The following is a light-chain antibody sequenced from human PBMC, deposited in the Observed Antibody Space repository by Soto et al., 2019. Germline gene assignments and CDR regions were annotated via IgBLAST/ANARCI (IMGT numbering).Light chain of an antibody. J-gene: IGKJ5*01. V-gene: IGKV3-20*01. CDR3: QQHGQWPIN. CDR2: GIS. Sequence: IVLTQSPWALSSPPVGSATLSFSASQIVNSNYLAWSQQKPGQAPRLLIYGISKRATDIPDRFSGSGSGTEFTLTISSLQPEDFATYYCQQHGQWPINCGKGKRLEIK. CDR1: QIVNSNY.